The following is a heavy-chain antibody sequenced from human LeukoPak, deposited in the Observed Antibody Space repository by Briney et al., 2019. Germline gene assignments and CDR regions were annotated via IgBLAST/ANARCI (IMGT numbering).Heavy chain of an antibody. CDR3: ARAGVVVTAIPYYFDY. Sequence: KTSETLSLTCAVYGGSFSGYYWSWIRLPPGKGLEWIGEINHSGSTNYNPSLKSRVTISVDTSKNQFSLKLSSVTAADTAVYYCARAGVVVTAIPYYFDYWGQGTLVTVSS. D-gene: IGHD2-21*02. J-gene: IGHJ4*02. CDR1: GGSFSGYY. CDR2: INHSGST. V-gene: IGHV4-34*01.